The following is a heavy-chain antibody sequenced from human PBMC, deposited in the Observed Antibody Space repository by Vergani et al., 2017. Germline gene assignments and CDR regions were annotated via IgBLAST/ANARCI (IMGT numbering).Heavy chain of an antibody. CDR1: GGSISSGGYY. CDR3: ARATVVGPAAKGRFVDL. CDR2: IYYSGST. V-gene: IGHV4-31*03. Sequence: QVQLQQSGPGLVKPSHTLYLTCNVSGGSISSGGYYWSWIRQHPGKGREWMGYIYYSGSTYYNPSLKSRVTISDDTSKNQFSLKLSSVTAADTAVSYCARATVVGPAAKGRFVDLWGRGTLVTVSS. D-gene: IGHD2-2*01. J-gene: IGHJ2*01.